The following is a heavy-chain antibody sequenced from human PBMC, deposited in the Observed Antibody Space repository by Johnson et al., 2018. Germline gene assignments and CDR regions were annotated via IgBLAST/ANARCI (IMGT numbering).Heavy chain of an antibody. CDR1: GGTFSSYT. J-gene: IGHJ1*01. V-gene: IGHV1-69*02. CDR2: IIPILDIA. Sequence: QVQLVQSGAEVKKPGSSVKVSCKASGGTFSSYTISWVRQAPGQGLEWMGRIIPILDIANYAQKFQGRVTITADKSTSTAYMGLSSLRSEDTAVYYCAHGGAFQYWGQGTLVTVSS. CDR3: AHGGAFQY.